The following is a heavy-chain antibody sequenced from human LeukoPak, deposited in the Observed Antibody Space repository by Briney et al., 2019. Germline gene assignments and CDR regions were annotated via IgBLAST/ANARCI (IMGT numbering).Heavy chain of an antibody. CDR3: ARGPGRASGYDFDY. CDR1: GGSFSGYY. Sequence: SETLSLTCAVYGGSFSGYYWSWIRQPPGKGLEWIGEINHSGSTNYNPSLKSRVTISADTSKNQFSLKLSSVTAADTVVYYCARGPGRASGYDFDYWGQGTLVTVSS. CDR2: INHSGST. D-gene: IGHD3-3*01. V-gene: IGHV4-34*01. J-gene: IGHJ4*02.